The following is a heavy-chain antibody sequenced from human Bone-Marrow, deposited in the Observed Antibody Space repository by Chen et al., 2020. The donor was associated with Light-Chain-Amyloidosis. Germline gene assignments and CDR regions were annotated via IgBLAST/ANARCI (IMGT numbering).Heavy chain of an antibody. CDR2: INHSGKS. V-gene: IGHV4-34*01. CDR3: ARGIDY. J-gene: IGHJ4*02. Sequence: QVHLQQWGAGLLTTSATLSLTCGVYGGSFNDYYMPWFRQPPGKGLEWIGEINHSGKSNLNQALSGRLTMSIDADKMQFYLEVTSLTAADTAMYYCARGIDYWGQGTLVTVSS. CDR1: GGSFNDYY.